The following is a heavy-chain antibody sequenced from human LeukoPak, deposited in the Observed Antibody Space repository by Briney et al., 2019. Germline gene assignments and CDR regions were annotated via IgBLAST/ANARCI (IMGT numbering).Heavy chain of an antibody. CDR1: GFTFTSFA. Sequence: GGSLRLSCGVSGFTFTSFAMSWVRQAPGKGLEWVSAISGSGRSTFYADSVKGRFTISRDNSKNTLYLQMSSLTAEDTAVYYCARGRSFWFDPWGQGTLVTVSS. CDR3: ARGRSFWFDP. V-gene: IGHV3-23*01. J-gene: IGHJ5*01. CDR2: ISGSGRST. D-gene: IGHD3-10*01.